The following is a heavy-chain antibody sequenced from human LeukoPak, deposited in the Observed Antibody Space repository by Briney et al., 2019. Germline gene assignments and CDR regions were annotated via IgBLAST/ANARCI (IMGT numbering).Heavy chain of an antibody. Sequence: PGGSLRLSCAASGFTFSDYYMSWIRQAPGKGLEWVSYISSSGSTIYYADSVKGRFTISRDNAKNSLYLQMNSLRAEDTAVYYRGKNRGDQVVPAALDYWGQGTLVTVSS. CDR2: ISSSGSTI. CDR3: GKNRGDQVVPAALDY. V-gene: IGHV3-11*01. J-gene: IGHJ4*02. D-gene: IGHD2-2*01. CDR1: GFTFSDYY.